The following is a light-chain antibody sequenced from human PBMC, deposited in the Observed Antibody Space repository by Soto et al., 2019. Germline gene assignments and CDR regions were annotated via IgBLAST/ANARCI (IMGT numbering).Light chain of an antibody. CDR3: QQSYSALIT. V-gene: IGKV1-12*01. J-gene: IGKJ5*01. Sequence: DIQISQSPSALSASVGDRVTSTCRASQGISSWLAWYQQKPGKAPKLLIYAASSLQSGVPSRFSGSGSGTDSTLTISSLQPEDFATYYCQQSYSALITFGQGTRLEIK. CDR2: AAS. CDR1: QGISSW.